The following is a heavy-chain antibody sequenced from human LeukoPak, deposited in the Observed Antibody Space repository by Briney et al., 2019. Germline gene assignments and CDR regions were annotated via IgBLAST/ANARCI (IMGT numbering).Heavy chain of an antibody. Sequence: ASVKVSCKASGYSFTDYYMYWVRQAPGQGLEWMGWINPNSGGTNYAQKFQGRVTVTRDTSISTVYMELTRLRSDDTAVYYCASETYYYGSPLFDPWGQGTLVTVSS. CDR1: GYSFTDYY. D-gene: IGHD3-10*01. V-gene: IGHV1-2*02. J-gene: IGHJ5*02. CDR2: INPNSGGT. CDR3: ASETYYYGSPLFDP.